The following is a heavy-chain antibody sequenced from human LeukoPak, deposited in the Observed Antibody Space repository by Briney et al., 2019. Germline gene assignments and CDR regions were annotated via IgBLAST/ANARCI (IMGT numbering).Heavy chain of an antibody. CDR1: GNTFATSG. V-gene: IGHV1-18*01. CDR3: ARGWSSGPENMDV. D-gene: IGHD6-19*01. CDR2: ISGYNGVT. Sequence: GSSVKVSCKASGNTFATSGISWVRQAPGQGLEWMGWISGYNGVTKYAQKLQGRLTMTTDTSTSTAFMELRSLRSDDTAVYYCARGWSSGPENMDVWGKGTTVTVSS. J-gene: IGHJ6*03.